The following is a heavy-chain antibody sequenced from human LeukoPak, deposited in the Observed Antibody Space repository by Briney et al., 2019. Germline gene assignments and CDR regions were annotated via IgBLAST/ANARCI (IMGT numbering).Heavy chain of an antibody. V-gene: IGHV3-48*01. CDR3: ARDLLGYNYHYMDV. Sequence: GGSLRLSCAASGFSFSSNSMNWVRQAPGKGLEWVSYISGSSSTIYYADSVKGRFTISRDNAKNSLYLQMNSLRAEDTAVYYCARDLLGYNYHYMDVWGKGTTVTVSS. CDR2: ISGSSSTI. D-gene: IGHD3-22*01. J-gene: IGHJ6*03. CDR1: GFSFSSNS.